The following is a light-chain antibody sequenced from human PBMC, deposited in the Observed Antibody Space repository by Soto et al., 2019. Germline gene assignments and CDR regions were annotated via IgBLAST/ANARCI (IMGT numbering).Light chain of an antibody. Sequence: DIQMTQSPSTLSASVGDRVTITCRASQSISSWLAWYQQKPGKAPKLLIYKASTLESGVPSRFSGRGSGTEFTLTISSLQPDDFASYFCLQYNSYWQTFGQGTKVAIK. V-gene: IGKV1-5*03. CDR3: LQYNSYWQT. CDR1: QSISSW. J-gene: IGKJ1*01. CDR2: KAS.